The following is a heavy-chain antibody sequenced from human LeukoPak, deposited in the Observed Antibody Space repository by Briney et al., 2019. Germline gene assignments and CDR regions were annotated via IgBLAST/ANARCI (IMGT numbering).Heavy chain of an antibody. J-gene: IGHJ3*02. Sequence: ASVKVSCKASGYTFTSYGISWVRQAPGQGLEWMGWMNTNTGNPTYAQGFTGRFVFSLDTSVSTAYLQISSLKAEDTAVYYCARTYYYDSSGYRDDAFDIWGQGTMVTVSS. CDR1: GYTFTSYG. V-gene: IGHV7-4-1*02. CDR3: ARTYYYDSSGYRDDAFDI. CDR2: MNTNTGNP. D-gene: IGHD3-22*01.